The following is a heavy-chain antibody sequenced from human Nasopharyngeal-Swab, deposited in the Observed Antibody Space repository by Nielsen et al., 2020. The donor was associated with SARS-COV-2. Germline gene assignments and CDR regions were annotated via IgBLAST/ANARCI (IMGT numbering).Heavy chain of an antibody. CDR3: VKGLWFGELLSGLNY. Sequence: GESLKISCAASGFTFSSYAMSWVRQAPGKGLEWVSAISGSGGSTYYADSVKGRFTISRDNSKNTLYLQMNSLRAEDTAVYYCVKGLWFGELLSGLNYWGQGTLVTVSS. J-gene: IGHJ4*02. CDR1: GFTFSSYA. CDR2: ISGSGGST. D-gene: IGHD3-10*01. V-gene: IGHV3-23*01.